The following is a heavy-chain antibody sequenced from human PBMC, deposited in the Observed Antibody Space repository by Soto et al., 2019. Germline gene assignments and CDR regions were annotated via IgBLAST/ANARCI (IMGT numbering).Heavy chain of an antibody. CDR2: INHSGST. CDR1: GGSFSGYY. J-gene: IGHJ4*02. D-gene: IGHD2-2*01. V-gene: IGHV4-34*01. Sequence: SETLSLTCAVYGGSFSGYYWSWIRQPPGKGLEWIGEINHSGSTNYNPSLKSRVTISVDTSKNQFSLKLSSVTAADTAVYYCARGRKNIVVVPAAIRLAGRGDYYFDYWGQGTLVTVSS. CDR3: ARGRKNIVVVPAAIRLAGRGDYYFDY.